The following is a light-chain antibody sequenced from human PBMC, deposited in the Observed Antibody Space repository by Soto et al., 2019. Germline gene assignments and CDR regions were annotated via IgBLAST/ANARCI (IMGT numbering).Light chain of an antibody. Sequence: DIQMTQSPSSLSASVGDRVTITCRASQGISNYLAWYQQKPGKVPKLLIYAASTLQSGVPSRFSGSGSGTDFTPTISSLQPEDVETYYCQKYNSAPPTFGPGNKVDIK. CDR2: AAS. J-gene: IGKJ3*01. CDR1: QGISNY. CDR3: QKYNSAPPT. V-gene: IGKV1-27*01.